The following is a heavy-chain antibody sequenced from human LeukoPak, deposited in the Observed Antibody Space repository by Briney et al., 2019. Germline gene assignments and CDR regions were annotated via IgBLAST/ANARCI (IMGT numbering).Heavy chain of an antibody. Sequence: SQTLSLTCAISGDSVSTNNVAWNWIRQSPSRGLEWLGRTYYRSKWYNDYAVSVKSRITVNPDTSKNQFPLQLNSVTPDDTAIYYCAREDLGAAYFDFWGQGTLVTVSS. CDR2: TYYRSKWYN. D-gene: IGHD3-16*01. V-gene: IGHV6-1*01. CDR3: AREDLGAAYFDF. CDR1: GDSVSTNNVA. J-gene: IGHJ4*02.